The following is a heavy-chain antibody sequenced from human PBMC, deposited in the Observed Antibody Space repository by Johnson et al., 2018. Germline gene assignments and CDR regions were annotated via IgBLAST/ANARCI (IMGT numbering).Heavy chain of an antibody. CDR3: ARAVEYSSSFNWKAGYYYYYGMDV. V-gene: IGHV3-21*01. CDR2: ISSSSSYI. J-gene: IGHJ6*02. CDR1: GFTFSSYS. Sequence: VQLVESGGGVVRPGGSLRLSCAASGFTFSSYSMNWVRQAPGKGLEWVSSISSSSSYIYYADSVKGRFTISRDNAKNSLYLQMNSLRAEDTAVYYCARAVEYSSSFNWKAGYYYYYGMDVWGQGTTVTVSS. D-gene: IGHD6-6*01.